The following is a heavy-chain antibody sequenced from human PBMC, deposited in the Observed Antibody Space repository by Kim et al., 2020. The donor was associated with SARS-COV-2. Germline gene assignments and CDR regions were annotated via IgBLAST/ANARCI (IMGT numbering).Heavy chain of an antibody. V-gene: IGHV3-74*03. CDR2: VDPYGVLT. Sequence: GGSLRLSCAASGFSFSTYWMHWVRQAPGKGLVWVSRVDPYGVLTTYADSVKGRFTISRDNAKNTLYLQMNSLRVEDTAVYYCASSEPIIFGTLKFDPWGRGTLV. CDR1: GFSFSTYW. CDR3: ASSEPIIFGTLKFDP. D-gene: IGHD3-9*01. J-gene: IGHJ5*02.